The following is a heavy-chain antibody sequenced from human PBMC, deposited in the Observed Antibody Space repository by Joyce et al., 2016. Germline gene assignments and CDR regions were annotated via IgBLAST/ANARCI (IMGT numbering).Heavy chain of an antibody. V-gene: IGHV3-74*01. J-gene: IGHJ4*02. Sequence: EVQLVESGGGLLQPGGSLRLSCAASGFTFTNYWMPWVRQAPGKGLVWVARVDSDGSGTSYADSVKGRFTISRDNAKNKVYLQMNSLRIEDTAVYYCGSVFEYWGRGALVTVSS. CDR2: VDSDGSGT. CDR3: GSVFEY. CDR1: GFTFTNYW.